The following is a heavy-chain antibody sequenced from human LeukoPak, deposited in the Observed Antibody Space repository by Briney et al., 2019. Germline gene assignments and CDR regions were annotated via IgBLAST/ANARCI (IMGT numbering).Heavy chain of an antibody. CDR1: GFTFSNYA. CDR3: AKSCGVVRGVISVRKGMDV. Sequence: GGSLRLSCAASGFTFSNYAMSWVRQAPGKGLEWVSTLSGTGGSTYYADSVKGRFTISRDNSKNTLYLQMNSLRAEDTAVYYCAKSCGVVRGVISVRKGMDVWGQGTTVTVSS. D-gene: IGHD3-10*01. J-gene: IGHJ6*02. V-gene: IGHV3-23*01. CDR2: LSGTGGST.